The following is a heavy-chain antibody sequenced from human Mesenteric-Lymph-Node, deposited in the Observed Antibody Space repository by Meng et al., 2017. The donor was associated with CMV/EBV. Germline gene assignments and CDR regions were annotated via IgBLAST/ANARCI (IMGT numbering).Heavy chain of an antibody. CDR2: ISSSSTYI. Sequence: GESLKISCAASGFTFSGYAMSWVRQAPGKGLEWVSSISSSSTYIYYADSLKGRFTVSRDNAKNSLYLQLDSLRAEDTAVYYCARDRQQLLSYYYYYGMDVWGQGTTVTVSS. CDR1: GFTFSGYA. CDR3: ARDRQQLLSYYYYYGMDV. J-gene: IGHJ6*02. V-gene: IGHV3-21*01. D-gene: IGHD6-13*01.